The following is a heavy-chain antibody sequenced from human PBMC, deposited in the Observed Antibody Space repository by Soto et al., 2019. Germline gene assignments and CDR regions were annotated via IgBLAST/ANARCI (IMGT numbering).Heavy chain of an antibody. J-gene: IGHJ6*02. D-gene: IGHD1-1*01. CDR1: GFTFSSYS. CDR2: ISSSSSTI. Sequence: EVQLVESGGGLVQPGGSLRLSCAASGFTFSSYSMNWVRQAPGKGLEWVSYISSSSSTIYYADSVKGRFTISRDNAKNSLYLQMYSLRDEDTAVYYCARDLTGYPFYGMDVWGQGTTVTVSS. CDR3: ARDLTGYPFYGMDV. V-gene: IGHV3-48*02.